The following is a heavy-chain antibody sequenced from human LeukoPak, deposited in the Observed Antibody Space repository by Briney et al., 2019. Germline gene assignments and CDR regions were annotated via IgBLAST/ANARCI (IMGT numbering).Heavy chain of an antibody. CDR1: GFTFGDYA. CDR2: IRSKAYGGTT. V-gene: IGHV3-49*04. Sequence: GGSLRLSCTASGFTFGDYAMSWVRQAPGKGLEWVGFIRSKAYGGTTEYAAPVKGRFTISRDDSKNALFLQMDSLKSDDTAMYYCTTEFKELGSFFYFYYMDVWGTGTTVTISS. J-gene: IGHJ6*03. D-gene: IGHD3-10*01. CDR3: TTEFKELGSFFYFYYMDV.